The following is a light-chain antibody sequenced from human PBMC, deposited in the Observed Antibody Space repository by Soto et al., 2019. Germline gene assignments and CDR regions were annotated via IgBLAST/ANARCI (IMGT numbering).Light chain of an antibody. V-gene: IGLV2-14*01. CDR1: SSDVGSYNY. CDR3: SSYSSTATRV. CDR2: EVS. J-gene: IGLJ3*02. Sequence: QSALTQPASVSGSPGQSITICCTGTSSDVGSYNYVSWYQQHPGKAPKLMIYEVSNRPSGVSDRFSGSKSGNTASLTISGLQAEVEADYYYSSYSSTATRVFGGGTKVTVL.